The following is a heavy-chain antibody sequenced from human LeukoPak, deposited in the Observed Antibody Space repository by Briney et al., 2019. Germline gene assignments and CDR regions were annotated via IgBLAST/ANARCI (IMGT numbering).Heavy chain of an antibody. CDR3: ARGPSYYDFWSGYYH. J-gene: IGHJ4*02. CDR1: GDSISSGGYY. V-gene: IGHV4-30-2*01. Sequence: SETLSLTCTVSGDSISSGGYYWSWIRQPPGKGLEWIGYIYHSGSTYYNPSLKSRVTISVDRSKNQFSLKLSSVTAADTAVYYCARGPSYYDFWSGYYHWGQGTLVTVSS. CDR2: IYHSGST. D-gene: IGHD3-3*01.